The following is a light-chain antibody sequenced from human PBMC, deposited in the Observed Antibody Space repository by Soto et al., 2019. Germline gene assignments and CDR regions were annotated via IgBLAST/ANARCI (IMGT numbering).Light chain of an antibody. V-gene: IGKV3-20*01. CDR3: QQYGSSPWT. CDR2: GAS. J-gene: IGKJ1*01. CDR1: QSVSSNY. Sequence: EIVMTQSPGTLSLSPGERATLSCRASQSVSSNYLAWYQQKPGQAPRLLIYGASSGATGIPDRFSGGGSGTDFTLTISRLEAEDFAVYYCQQYGSSPWTFGQGNKVDIK.